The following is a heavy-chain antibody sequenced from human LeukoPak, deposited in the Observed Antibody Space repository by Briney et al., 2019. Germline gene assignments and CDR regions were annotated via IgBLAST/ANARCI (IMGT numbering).Heavy chain of an antibody. Sequence: ASVKVSCKASGYTFINYGITWVRQAPGQGLEWMGWISAYTGDIDYAQNLQGRVTMTTDTSTSTAYMELRSLRSDDTAVYYCARDLGYGLDPWSQGTPVTVSS. J-gene: IGHJ5*02. V-gene: IGHV1-18*01. D-gene: IGHD5-18*01. CDR1: GYTFINYG. CDR2: ISAYTGDI. CDR3: ARDLGYGLDP.